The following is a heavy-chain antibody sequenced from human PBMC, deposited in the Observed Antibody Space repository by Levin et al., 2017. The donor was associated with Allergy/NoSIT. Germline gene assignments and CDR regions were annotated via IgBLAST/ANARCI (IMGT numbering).Heavy chain of an antibody. D-gene: IGHD3-10*01. CDR2: IYYGGNT. CDR1: DDSISSSSYY. Sequence: SQTLSLPCTVSDDSISSSSYYWAWIRLPPGKGLEWIGSIYYGGNTYYNPSLGGRVSISVDTSKRQFSLNLNSVTATDTAVYYCARRDYSTSGRPYWGQGILVTVSS. J-gene: IGHJ4*02. CDR3: ARRDYSTSGRPY. V-gene: IGHV4-39*01.